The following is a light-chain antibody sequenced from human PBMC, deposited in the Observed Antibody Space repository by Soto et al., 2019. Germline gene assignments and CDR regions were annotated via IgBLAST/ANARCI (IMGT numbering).Light chain of an antibody. J-gene: IGLJ1*01. Sequence: QSVLTQPASVSGSPGQSITISCNGTSSDVGGYNYVSWYQQHPGKAPKLLIYDVSNRPSGVSNRFSGSKSGNTASLTISGLQAEDEADYYCSSYTSSNTLVFGTGTKVTVL. CDR2: DVS. CDR1: SSDVGGYNY. V-gene: IGLV2-14*03. CDR3: SSYTSSNTLV.